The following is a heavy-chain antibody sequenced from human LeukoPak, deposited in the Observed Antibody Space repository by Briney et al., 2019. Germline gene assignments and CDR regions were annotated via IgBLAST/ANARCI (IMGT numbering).Heavy chain of an antibody. CDR1: GFTFSSYA. Sequence: PGGSLRLSCAASGFTFSSYAMHWVRQAPGKGLEWVAVISYDGSNKYYADSVKGRFTISRDNSKNTLYLQMNSLRAEDTALYYCAKGYAVAGFAFDIWGQGTMVTVSS. CDR2: ISYDGSNK. D-gene: IGHD6-19*01. V-gene: IGHV3-30-3*01. J-gene: IGHJ3*02. CDR3: AKGYAVAGFAFDI.